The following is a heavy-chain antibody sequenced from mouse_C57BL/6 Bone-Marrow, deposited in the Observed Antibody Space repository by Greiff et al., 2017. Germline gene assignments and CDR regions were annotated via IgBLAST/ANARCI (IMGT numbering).Heavy chain of an antibody. Sequence: VQLKESGAELVRPGSSVKMSCKTSGYTFTSYGINWVKQRPGQGLEWIGYIYIGNGYTEYNEKFKGKATLTSDTSSSTAYMQLSSLTSEESAIYFCAREGTYDYDGDWFAYWGQGTLVTVSA. CDR2: IYIGNGYT. D-gene: IGHD2-4*01. CDR1: GYTFTSYG. CDR3: AREGTYDYDGDWFAY. V-gene: IGHV1-58*01. J-gene: IGHJ3*01.